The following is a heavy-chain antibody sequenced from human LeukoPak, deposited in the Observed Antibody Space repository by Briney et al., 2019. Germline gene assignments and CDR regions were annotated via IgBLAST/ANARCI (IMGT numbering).Heavy chain of an antibody. CDR1: GFTFSSYA. CDR3: ARGADGSYSSGSYSSHYGMDV. CDR2: ISYDGIYT. J-gene: IGHJ6*02. Sequence: GGSLRLSCAASGFTFSSYAVHWVRQPPGKGLEWVAVISYDGIYTYYADSVKGRFTISRDNSRNTLYLEMNSLRAEDTAVYYCARGADGSYSSGSYSSHYGMDVWGQGATVTVSS. D-gene: IGHD6-19*01. V-gene: IGHV3-30-3*01.